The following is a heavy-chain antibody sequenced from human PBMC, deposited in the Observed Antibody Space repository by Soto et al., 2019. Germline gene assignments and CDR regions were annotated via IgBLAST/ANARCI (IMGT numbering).Heavy chain of an antibody. Sequence: QVQLVQSGAEVKKPGASVKVSCKASGYTFTTYGISWVRQAPGQGLEWMGWISAYNGNTNYAQRLQGRVTMTTDTYTRTAYMELRSLTSDDTAVYSGARDGSNGGYFDYWGQGTLVTVSS. CDR3: ARDGSNGGYFDY. D-gene: IGHD2-8*01. V-gene: IGHV1-18*01. CDR1: GYTFTTYG. CDR2: ISAYNGNT. J-gene: IGHJ4*02.